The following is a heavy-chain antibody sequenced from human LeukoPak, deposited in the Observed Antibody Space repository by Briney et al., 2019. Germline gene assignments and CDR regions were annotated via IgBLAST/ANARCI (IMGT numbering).Heavy chain of an antibody. CDR1: GFTFSDHY. CDR3: AKVSGSGYYYPIDY. V-gene: IGHV3-23*01. D-gene: IGHD3-22*01. J-gene: IGHJ4*02. CDR2: IGGSGGST. Sequence: PGGSLRLSCAVSGFTFSDHYMDWVRQAPGKGLEWVSAIGGSGGSTHYADSVKGRFTISRDNSKNTLYLQMNSLRAEDTAEYYCAKVSGSGYYYPIDYWGQGTLVTVSS.